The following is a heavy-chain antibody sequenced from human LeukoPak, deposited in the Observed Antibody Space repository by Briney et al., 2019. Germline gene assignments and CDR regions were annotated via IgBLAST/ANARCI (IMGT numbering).Heavy chain of an antibody. CDR3: ARHAGHIVVVTASRAFDI. V-gene: IGHV4-59*08. J-gene: IGHJ3*02. D-gene: IGHD2-21*02. CDR1: GGSISSYY. Sequence: SETLSLTCTVSGGSISSYYWSWIRQPPGKGLEWIGYIYYSGSTNYNPPLKSRVTISVDTSKNQFSLKLSSVTAADTAVYYCARHAGHIVVVTASRAFDIWGQGTMVTVSS. CDR2: IYYSGST.